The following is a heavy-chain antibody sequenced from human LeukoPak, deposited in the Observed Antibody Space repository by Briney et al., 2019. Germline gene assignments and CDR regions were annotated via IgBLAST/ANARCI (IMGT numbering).Heavy chain of an antibody. CDR1: GGSISSYY. CDR3: ASGTVVTPRSRWFWFDP. D-gene: IGHD4-23*01. Sequence: SETLSLTCTVSGGSISSYYWSWIRQPPGKGLEWVGYIYYSGSTNYNPSLKSRVTISVDTSKNQFSLKLSSVTAADTAVYYCASGTVVTPRSRWFWFDPWGQGTLDTVSS. CDR2: IYYSGST. V-gene: IGHV4-59*01. J-gene: IGHJ5*02.